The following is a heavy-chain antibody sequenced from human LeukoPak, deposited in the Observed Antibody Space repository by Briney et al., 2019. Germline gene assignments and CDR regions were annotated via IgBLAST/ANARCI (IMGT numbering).Heavy chain of an antibody. CDR3: ARDPSTPTAFGY. Sequence: PSETLSLTCNVSGGSISGRTYYWGWIRQPPGKGLEWIGSISFNENTYYNPSLKGRVTVSVDRSKNHFSLKLNSVTAADTAVYYCARDPSTPTAFGYWGQGALVTVSS. J-gene: IGHJ4*02. D-gene: IGHD6-25*01. CDR2: ISFNENT. V-gene: IGHV4-39*07. CDR1: GGSISGRTYY.